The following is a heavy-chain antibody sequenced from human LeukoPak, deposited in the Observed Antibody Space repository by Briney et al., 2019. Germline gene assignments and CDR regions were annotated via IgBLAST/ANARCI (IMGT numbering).Heavy chain of an antibody. Sequence: PGGSLTLSCAASRFIFCRLDMHWARQAPGKGVEWGAFIRYDGSEKYQADSVKSRLNISRDYSKKPLNIQRNSLRGEYTAVYYCAKDRAASTTGGYFEYWGQGAPVIVSS. CDR3: AKDRAASTTGGYFEY. CDR1: RFIFCRLD. D-gene: IGHD4-17*01. J-gene: IGHJ1*01. CDR2: IRYDGSEK. V-gene: IGHV3-30*02.